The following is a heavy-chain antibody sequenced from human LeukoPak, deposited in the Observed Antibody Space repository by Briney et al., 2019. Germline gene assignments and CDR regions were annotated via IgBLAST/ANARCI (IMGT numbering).Heavy chain of an antibody. J-gene: IGHJ4*02. Sequence: GASVKVSCKASGYTFTNYYMHWVRQAPGQGLEWMGIINPSGGSASYAQKFQGRVTMTSDTSTSTVYIKLSSLRSGDTAVYYCARVTSSSWYNCFDYWGQGTLVTVSS. CDR3: ARVTSSSWYNCFDY. V-gene: IGHV1-46*01. CDR2: INPSGGSA. CDR1: GYTFTNYY. D-gene: IGHD6-13*01.